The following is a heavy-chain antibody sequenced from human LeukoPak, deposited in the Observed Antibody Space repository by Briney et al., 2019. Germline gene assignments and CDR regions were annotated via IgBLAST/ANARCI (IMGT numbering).Heavy chain of an antibody. CDR3: TRQDCSGGSCSYVDY. D-gene: IGHD2-15*01. CDR2: IRSKPNSYTT. J-gene: IGHJ4*02. Sequence: PGGSLTLSCAASGFTFSGFYTHWVRQASGKGLEWVGLIRSKPNSYTTVYAASVQGRFTIYRDDSKNTAYLQMNSLKAEDTAVYYCTRQDCSGGSCSYVDYWGQGTLVTVSS. CDR1: GFTFSGFY. V-gene: IGHV3-73*01.